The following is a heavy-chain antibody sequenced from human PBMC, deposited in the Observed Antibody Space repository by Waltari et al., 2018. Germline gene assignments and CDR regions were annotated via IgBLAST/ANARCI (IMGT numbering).Heavy chain of an antibody. V-gene: IGHV3-53*02. J-gene: IGHJ4*02. CDR1: GFTVSNTF. CDR2: MYSDGST. CDR3: ASSNDYGDY. Sequence: EVQLVETGGGLIQPGGSLRLSCAAPGFTVSNTFMRWVRAAPGKGLEGVSFMYSDGSTFYADAVKGRFTISRDSSKNRLFLQMNSLRAEDTAVYYCASSNDYGDYWGQGTLVTVSS. D-gene: IGHD2-8*01.